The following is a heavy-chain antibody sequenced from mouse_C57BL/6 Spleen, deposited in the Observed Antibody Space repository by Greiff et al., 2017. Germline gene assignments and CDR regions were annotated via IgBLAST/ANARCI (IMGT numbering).Heavy chain of an antibody. D-gene: IGHD2-3*01. CDR2: IDPSDSYT. CDR1: GYTFTSYW. J-gene: IGHJ4*01. Sequence: QVQLQQPGAELVRPGTSVKLSCKASGYTFTSYWMHWVKQRPGQGLEWIGVIDPSDSYTNYNQKFKGKATLTVDTSSSTAYMQLSSLTSEYSAVYYCARNRDDVYLYYAMDYWGQGTSVTVSS. CDR3: ARNRDDVYLYYAMDY. V-gene: IGHV1-59*01.